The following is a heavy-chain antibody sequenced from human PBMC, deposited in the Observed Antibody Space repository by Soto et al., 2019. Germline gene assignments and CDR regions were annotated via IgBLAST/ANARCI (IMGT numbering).Heavy chain of an antibody. Sequence: SETLSLTCAVYGGSFSGYYLSWIRQPPGKGLEWIGEINHSGSTNYNPSLKSRVTISVDTSKNQFSLKLSSVTAADTAVYYCARVDCTSTSCPFDYWGQGTLVTVSS. D-gene: IGHD2-2*01. CDR2: INHSGST. J-gene: IGHJ4*02. CDR3: ARVDCTSTSCPFDY. CDR1: GGSFSGYY. V-gene: IGHV4-34*09.